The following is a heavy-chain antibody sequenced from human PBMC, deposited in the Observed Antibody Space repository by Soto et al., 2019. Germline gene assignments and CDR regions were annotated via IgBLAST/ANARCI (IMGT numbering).Heavy chain of an antibody. J-gene: IGHJ4*02. CDR2: ITNSGDNA. D-gene: IGHD4-17*01. CDR1: GFTFSTYP. V-gene: IGHV3-23*01. CDR3: AIHGANTFDY. Sequence: GGSLRLSCAGSGFTFSTYPMSWVRQAPGRGPEWISAITNSGDNAYYADSVQGRFTISRDNPKNTLFLQMSSLRAEDTAVYSCAIHGANTFDYWGQGTLVTVSS.